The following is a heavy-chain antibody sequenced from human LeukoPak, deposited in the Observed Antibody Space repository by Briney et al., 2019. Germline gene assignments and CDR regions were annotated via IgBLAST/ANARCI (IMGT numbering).Heavy chain of an antibody. J-gene: IGHJ1*01. CDR1: GGSISSGGYY. V-gene: IGHV4-30-2*01. CDR3: ATHSGPDRGSYYPEYFQH. CDR2: IYHSGST. Sequence: PSQTLSLTCTVSGGSISSGGYYWSWIRQPPGKGLEWIGYIYHSGSTYYNPSLKSRVTISVDRSKNQFSLKLSSVTAADTAVYYCATHSGPDRGSYYPEYFQHWGQGTLVTVSS. D-gene: IGHD1-26*01.